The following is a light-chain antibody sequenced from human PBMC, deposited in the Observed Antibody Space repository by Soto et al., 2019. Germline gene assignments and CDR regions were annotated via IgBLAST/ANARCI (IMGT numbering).Light chain of an antibody. Sequence: EIVLTQSPGTLSLSPGERATLSCRASQSVSSYLAWYQQKPGQAPRLLIYDASTRATGISARFSGSGSGTDFTLTINSLEPEDFAVYYCQQRSNWPVTFGQGTKVDIK. CDR3: QQRSNWPVT. J-gene: IGKJ1*01. V-gene: IGKV3-11*01. CDR2: DAS. CDR1: QSVSSY.